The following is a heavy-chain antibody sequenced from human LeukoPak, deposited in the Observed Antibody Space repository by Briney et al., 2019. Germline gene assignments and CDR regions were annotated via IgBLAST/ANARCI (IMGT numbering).Heavy chain of an antibody. CDR3: ARDPGQQLAGHYYYYGMDV. CDR2: ISAYNGNT. D-gene: IGHD6-13*01. J-gene: IGHJ6*02. CDR1: GYTFTSYG. V-gene: IGHV1-18*01. Sequence: ASVKVSCKASGYTFTSYGISWVRQAPGQGLEWMGWISAYNGNTNYAQKLQGRVTMTTDTSTSTAYMELRSLRSDDTAVYYCARDPGQQLAGHYYYYGMDVWGQGTTVTVSS.